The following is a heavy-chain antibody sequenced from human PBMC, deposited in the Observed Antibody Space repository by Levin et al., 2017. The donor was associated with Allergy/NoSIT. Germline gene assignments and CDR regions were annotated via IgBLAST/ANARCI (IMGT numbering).Heavy chain of an antibody. CDR2: IYSGGST. J-gene: IGHJ6*02. V-gene: IGHV3-53*01. D-gene: IGHD3-16*02. CDR1: GFTVSSNY. Sequence: GESLKISCAASGFTVSSNYMSWVRQAPGKGLEWVSVIYSGGSTYYADSVKGRFTISRDNSKNTLYLQMNSLRAEDTAVYYCAREGPGAGGVIADYYGMDGWGQGTTVTVSS. CDR3: AREGPGAGGVIADYYGMDG.